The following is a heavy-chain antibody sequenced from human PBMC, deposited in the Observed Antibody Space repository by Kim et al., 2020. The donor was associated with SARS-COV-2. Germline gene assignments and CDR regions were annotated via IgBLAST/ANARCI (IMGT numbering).Heavy chain of an antibody. CDR1: GFTFDDYA. CDR2: ISWNSGSI. J-gene: IGHJ4*02. Sequence: GGSLRLSCAASGFTFDDYAMHWVRQAPGKGLEWVSGISWNSGSIGYADSVKGRFTISRDNAKNSLYLQMNSLRAEDTALYYCAKDIYYGSGSYYSPNRGFDYWGQGTLVTVSS. V-gene: IGHV3-9*01. CDR3: AKDIYYGSGSYYSPNRGFDY. D-gene: IGHD3-10*01.